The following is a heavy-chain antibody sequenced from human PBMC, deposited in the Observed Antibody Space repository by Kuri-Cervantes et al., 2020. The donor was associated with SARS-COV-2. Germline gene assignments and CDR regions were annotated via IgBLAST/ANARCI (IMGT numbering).Heavy chain of an antibody. Sequence: GESLKISCAASGFTFSSYDMHWVRQATGKGLEWVSAIGTAGDTYYPGSVKGRFTISRDNAKNTLYLQMNSLRAEGTAVYYCAGDGLWFGEFWRWFDPWGQGTLVTVSS. CDR1: GFTFSSYD. CDR2: IGTAGDT. D-gene: IGHD3-10*01. CDR3: AGDGLWFGEFWRWFDP. V-gene: IGHV3-13*01. J-gene: IGHJ5*02.